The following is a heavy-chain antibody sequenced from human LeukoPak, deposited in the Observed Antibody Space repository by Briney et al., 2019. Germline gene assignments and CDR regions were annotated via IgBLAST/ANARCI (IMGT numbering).Heavy chain of an antibody. D-gene: IGHD3-10*01. CDR1: GFTFSRYA. J-gene: IGHJ4*02. Sequence: GGSLRLSCAASGFTFSRYAMSWVRDAPGKGLEWVSAISGSGGSTFYADSVKGRFTISRSNYKNTLYLQMNSLRAEDTAVYYCAKALRYGSGSFGDYFYYWGQGTLVTVSS. V-gene: IGHV3-23*01. CDR2: ISGSGGST. CDR3: AKALRYGSGSFGDYFYY.